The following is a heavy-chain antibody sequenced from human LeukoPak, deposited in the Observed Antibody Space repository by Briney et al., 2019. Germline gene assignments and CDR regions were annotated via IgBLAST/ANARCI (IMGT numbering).Heavy chain of an antibody. J-gene: IGHJ4*02. CDR3: ARGAAARIQLWSLDY. D-gene: IGHD5-18*01. Sequence: ASVNVSCKASGYSFTGYYTHWVRQAPGQGLEWMGWINPNSGDTNFAQKFQGRVTMTRDTSISTAYMEVRRLRSDDTAVYYCARGAAARIQLWSLDYWGQGTLVTVSS. CDR2: INPNSGDT. CDR1: GYSFTGYY. V-gene: IGHV1-2*02.